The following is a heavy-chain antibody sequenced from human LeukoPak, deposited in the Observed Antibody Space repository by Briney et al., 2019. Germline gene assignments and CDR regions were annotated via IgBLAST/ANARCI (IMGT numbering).Heavy chain of an antibody. CDR3: GGVLPSPNQWFDP. CDR1: GSTVSANH. J-gene: IGHJ5*02. V-gene: IGHV3-53*01. CDR2: IYNDGNT. D-gene: IGHD2-15*01. Sequence: GGSLRPSCAASGSTVSANHMTWVRQAPGKGLEWVSVIYNDGNTYYADSVKGRFTISRDNTKNTLYLQMNSLRGDDTAMYYCGGVLPSPNQWFDPWGPGTLVTVSS.